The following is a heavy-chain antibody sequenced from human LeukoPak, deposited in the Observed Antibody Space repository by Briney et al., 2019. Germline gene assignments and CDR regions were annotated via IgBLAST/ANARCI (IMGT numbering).Heavy chain of an antibody. V-gene: IGHV3-7*01. CDR1: GFTFSSYW. CDR3: AGVGGDYKFDY. D-gene: IGHD4-17*01. J-gene: IGHJ4*02. Sequence: GGSLRLSCAVSGFTFSSYWMSWVRQAPGKGLEWVANIKQDGSEKYYVDSVKGRFTISRDNAKNSLYLQMNSLRAEDSAVYYCAGVGGDYKFDYWGQGTLVTVSS. CDR2: IKQDGSEK.